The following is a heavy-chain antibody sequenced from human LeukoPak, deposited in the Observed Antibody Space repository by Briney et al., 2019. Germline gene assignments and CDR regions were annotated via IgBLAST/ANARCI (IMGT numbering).Heavy chain of an antibody. CDR1: GYTFTSYY. V-gene: IGHV1-46*01. CDR2: INPSGGST. CDR3: ARDLGDLVVGRTNWFDP. J-gene: IGHJ5*02. Sequence: ASVKVSCKASGYTFTSYYMHWVRQAPGQGLEWMGIINPSGGSTSYAQKFQGRVTMTRDMSTSTVYMELSSLRSEDTAVYYCARDLGDLVVGRTNWFDPWGQGTLVTVSS. D-gene: IGHD2-15*01.